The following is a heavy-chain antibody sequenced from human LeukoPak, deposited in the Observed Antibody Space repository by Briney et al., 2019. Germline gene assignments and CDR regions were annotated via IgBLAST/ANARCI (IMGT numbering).Heavy chain of an antibody. D-gene: IGHD3-22*01. J-gene: IGHJ4*02. CDR3: ARHYYYDSSGSKYYFDY. Sequence: SETLSLTCAVYGGSFSGYYWSWIRQPPGKGLEWIGEINHSGSTNYNPSLKSRVTISVDTSKNQFSLKLSSVTAADTAVYYCARHYYYDSSGSKYYFDYWGQGTLVTVSS. CDR1: GGSFSGYY. V-gene: IGHV4-34*01. CDR2: INHSGST.